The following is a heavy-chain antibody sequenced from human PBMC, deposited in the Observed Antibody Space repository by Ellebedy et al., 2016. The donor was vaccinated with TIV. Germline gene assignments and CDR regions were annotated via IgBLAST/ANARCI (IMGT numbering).Heavy chain of an antibody. Sequence: AASVKVSCKASGFIFTTYAFYWVRQAPGQGLAYMGWINAGNGDRQYSQRFQGRVTITRDTSASTAYVELTSLRSEETAVYYCARNIVRTTTLDYWGQGTLVTVSA. D-gene: IGHD1-26*01. CDR3: ARNIVRTTTLDY. CDR2: INAGNGDR. V-gene: IGHV1-3*01. CDR1: GFIFTTYA. J-gene: IGHJ4*02.